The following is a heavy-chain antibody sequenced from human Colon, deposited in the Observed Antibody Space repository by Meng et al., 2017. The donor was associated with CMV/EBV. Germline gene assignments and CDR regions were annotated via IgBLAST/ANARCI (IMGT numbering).Heavy chain of an antibody. V-gene: IGHV3-66*01. Sequence: GESLKISCATSESVVSSNYISWVRQAPGKGLEWVSLFYSGGSTYYAASVKGRFTISRDNAKNSLYLQMNSLRAEDTALYFCASYTWTQLCIWGQGTLVTVSS. CDR3: ASYTWTQLCI. CDR1: ESVVSSNY. D-gene: IGHD5-18*01. J-gene: IGHJ4*02. CDR2: FYSGGST.